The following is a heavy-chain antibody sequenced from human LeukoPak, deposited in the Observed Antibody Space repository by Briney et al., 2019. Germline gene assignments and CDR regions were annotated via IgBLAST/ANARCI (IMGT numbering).Heavy chain of an antibody. Sequence: PGGSLRLSCAASGFTFSSYAMSWVRQAPGKGLEWVSGLTGSGASAYYADSVKGRFTISRDNSKNTLYLQLNSLRAEDTAVYYCAKVSSPYHYDSGRRNYYFDYWGQGTLVTVSS. CDR1: GFTFSSYA. V-gene: IGHV3-23*01. CDR3: AKVSSPYHYDSGRRNYYFDY. J-gene: IGHJ4*02. D-gene: IGHD3-22*01. CDR2: LTGSGASA.